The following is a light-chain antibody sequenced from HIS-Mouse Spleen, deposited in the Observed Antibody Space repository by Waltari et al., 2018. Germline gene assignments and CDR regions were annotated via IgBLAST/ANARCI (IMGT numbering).Light chain of an antibody. CDR2: EDS. V-gene: IGLV3-10*01. Sequence: SYELPPPPSVSVSPGQTARLPCPVDALPKKYAYWYQQKSGQAPVLVIYEDSKRPSGIPERFSGSSSGTMATLTISGAQVEDEADYYCYSTDSSGNHRVFGGGTKLTVL. CDR1: ALPKKY. CDR3: YSTDSSGNHRV. J-gene: IGLJ2*01.